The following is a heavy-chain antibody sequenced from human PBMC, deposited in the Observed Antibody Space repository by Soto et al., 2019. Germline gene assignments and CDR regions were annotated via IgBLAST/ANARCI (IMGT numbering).Heavy chain of an antibody. CDR3: ARGTGGSSAWRPLDR. Sequence: PXESLRLSCAASGFTFSSSSMSWVRQAPGKGLEWVSMMSGSGGTTFYADSVKGRFTISRADSNNTVYLQMNSLRDEDTALYYCARGTGGSSAWRPLDRWGQGTLVTVSS. D-gene: IGHD6-19*01. CDR1: GFTFSSSS. V-gene: IGHV3-23*01. J-gene: IGHJ5*02. CDR2: MSGSGGTT.